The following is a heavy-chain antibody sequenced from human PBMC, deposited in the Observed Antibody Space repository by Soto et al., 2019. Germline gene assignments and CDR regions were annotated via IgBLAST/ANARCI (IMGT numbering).Heavy chain of an antibody. J-gene: IGHJ4*02. D-gene: IGHD6-13*01. CDR2: ISYDGSNQ. V-gene: IGHV3-30-3*01. Sequence: QVQLVESGGGVVQPGRSLKLSCAASGFTFSSYAMHWVRQAPGKGLEWVAVISYDGSNQYYADSVKGRFTISRDNSKNTLYLQMNRLRAEDTAVYYCARDSGYGSSWQQYWGQGTLVTVCS. CDR1: GFTFSSYA. CDR3: ARDSGYGSSWQQY.